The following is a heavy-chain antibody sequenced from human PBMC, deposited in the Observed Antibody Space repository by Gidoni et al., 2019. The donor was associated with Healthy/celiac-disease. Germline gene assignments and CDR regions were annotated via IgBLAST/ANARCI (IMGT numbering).Heavy chain of an antibody. V-gene: IGHV3-23*01. CDR1: GFTFSRDA. CDR2: ISGSGGST. Sequence: EVQLLESGGGLVQPGGSLRLSCAASGFTFSRDAMGWVRQATGKGLGWVSAISGSGGSTYYADSVKGRFTISRDNSKNTLYLQMNSLRAEDTAVYYCANGRPRGVVVAADYFDYWGQGTLVTVSS. CDR3: ANGRPRGVVVAADYFDY. D-gene: IGHD2-15*01. J-gene: IGHJ4*02.